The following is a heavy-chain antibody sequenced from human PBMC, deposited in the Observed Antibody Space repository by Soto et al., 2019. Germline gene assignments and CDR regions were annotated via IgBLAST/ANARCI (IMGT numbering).Heavy chain of an antibody. Sequence: SETLSLTGTVSGGSISSGGYYWSWIRQHPGKGLEWIGYIYYSGSTYYNPSLKSRVTISVDTSKNQFPLKLSSVTAADTAVYYCARADSYYGSGSYENYYYYGMDLWGQGTTVIVSS. CDR2: IYYSGST. CDR3: ARADSYYGSGSYENYYYYGMDL. CDR1: GGSISSGGYY. V-gene: IGHV4-31*03. J-gene: IGHJ6*02. D-gene: IGHD3-10*01.